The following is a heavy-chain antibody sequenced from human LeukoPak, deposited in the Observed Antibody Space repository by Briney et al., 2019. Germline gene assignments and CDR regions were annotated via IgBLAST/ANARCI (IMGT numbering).Heavy chain of an antibody. CDR1: GHTFTGYY. J-gene: IGHJ4*02. CDR3: ARGYSSSWYYGYYDSSGYYAYFDY. Sequence: GASVKVSCKASGHTFTGYYMHWVRQAPGQGLEWMGRINPNSGGTNYAQKFQGRVTMTRDTSISTAYMELSRLRSDDTAVYYCARGYSSSWYYGYYDSSGYYAYFDYWGQGTLVTVSS. V-gene: IGHV1-2*06. CDR2: INPNSGGT. D-gene: IGHD3-22*01.